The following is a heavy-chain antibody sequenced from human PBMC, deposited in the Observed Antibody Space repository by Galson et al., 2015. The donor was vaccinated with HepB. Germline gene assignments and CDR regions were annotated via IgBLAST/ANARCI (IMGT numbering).Heavy chain of an antibody. Sequence: SLRLSCAASGFTFSNAWMSWVRQAPGKGLEWVGRIKSKTDGGTTDYAAPVKGRFTISRDDSKNTLYLQMNSLKTEDTAVYYCTTEELRYFDWLLSYFDYWGQGTLVTVSS. J-gene: IGHJ4*02. CDR3: TTEELRYFDWLLSYFDY. D-gene: IGHD3-9*01. V-gene: IGHV3-15*01. CDR1: GFTFSNAW. CDR2: IKSKTDGGTT.